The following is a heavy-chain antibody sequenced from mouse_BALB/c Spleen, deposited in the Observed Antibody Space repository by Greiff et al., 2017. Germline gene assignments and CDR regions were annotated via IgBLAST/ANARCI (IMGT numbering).Heavy chain of an antibody. Sequence: VQLKESGPGLVKPSQSLSLTCSVTGYSITSGYYWNWIRQFPGNKLEWMGYISYDGSNNYNPSLKNRISITRDTSKNQFFLKLNSVTTEDTATYYCAREGYGNYVGAYWGQGTLVTVSA. J-gene: IGHJ3*01. V-gene: IGHV3-6*02. CDR3: AREGYGNYVGAY. CDR2: ISYDGSN. CDR1: GYSITSGYY. D-gene: IGHD2-10*02.